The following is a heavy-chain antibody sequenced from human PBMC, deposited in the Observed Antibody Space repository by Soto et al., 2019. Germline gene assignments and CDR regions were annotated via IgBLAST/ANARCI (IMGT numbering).Heavy chain of an antibody. CDR1: GGYFSGYY. Sequence: PSETLSLTCAVYGGYFSGYYWSWIRQPPGKGLEWIGEINHSGSTNYNPSLKSRVTISVDTSKNQFSLKLSSVTAADTAVYYCARGRYCSSTSCYALYYYYYMDVWGKGTTVTVSS. CDR2: INHSGST. J-gene: IGHJ6*03. CDR3: ARGRYCSSTSCYALYYYYYMDV. V-gene: IGHV4-34*01. D-gene: IGHD2-2*01.